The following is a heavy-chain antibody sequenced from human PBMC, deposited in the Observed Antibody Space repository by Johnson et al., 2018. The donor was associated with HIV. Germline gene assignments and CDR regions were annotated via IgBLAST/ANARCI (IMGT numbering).Heavy chain of an antibody. CDR3: AREGATIEGRSTFDI. CDR2: ISGSGGRT. J-gene: IGHJ3*02. Sequence: VQLVESGGGLVQPGGSLRLSCAASGFTFGSYAMSWVRQAPGKGLEWVSIISGSGGRTYYADSVTGRFTISRDNSRNTLLLQMNSLRAEDTAVYYCAREGATIEGRSTFDIWGPGTMVTVSS. CDR1: GFTFGSYA. V-gene: IGHV3-23*04. D-gene: IGHD5-24*01.